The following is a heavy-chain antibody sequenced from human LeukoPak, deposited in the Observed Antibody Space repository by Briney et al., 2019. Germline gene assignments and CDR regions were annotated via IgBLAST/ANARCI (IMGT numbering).Heavy chain of an antibody. V-gene: IGHV3-48*03. CDR3: AREDLPEDYGDDAFDI. J-gene: IGHJ3*02. Sequence: GGSLRLSCAASGFTFSSYEMNWVRQAPAKGLEWVSYISSSGSTIYYADSVKGRFTISRDNAKNSLYLQMNSLRAEDTAVYYCAREDLPEDYGDDAFDIWGQGTMVTVSS. CDR1: GFTFSSYE. D-gene: IGHD4-17*01. CDR2: ISSSGSTI.